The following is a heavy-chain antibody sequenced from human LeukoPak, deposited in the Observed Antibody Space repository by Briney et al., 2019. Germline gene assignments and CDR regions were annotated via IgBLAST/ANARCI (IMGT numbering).Heavy chain of an antibody. J-gene: IGHJ5*02. CDR2: TYYRSKWYN. V-gene: IGHV6-1*01. CDR3: ARIHQSTRYYYGSGGSLPYDP. CDR1: GDSVSSNSAA. Sequence: SQTLSLTCAISGDSVSSNSAAWNWIRQSPSRGLEWLGRTYYRSKWYNDYAVSVKSRITINPDTSKNQFSLQLNSVTPEDTAVYYCARIHQSTRYYYGSGGSLPYDPWGQGTLVTVSS. D-gene: IGHD3-10*01.